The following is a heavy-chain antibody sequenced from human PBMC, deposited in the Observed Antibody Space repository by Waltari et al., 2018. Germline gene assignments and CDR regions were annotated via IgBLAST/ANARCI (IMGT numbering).Heavy chain of an antibody. CDR3: ARYYGNGEGWLDP. CDR1: GGSISSGSYY. Sequence: QLQLQESGPGLVKPSETLSLTCTVSGGSISSGSYYWGWIRQPPGKGLASIGYISYSGTTYYNLSLKRRVTMSVDTSRDQYSLSLRSVAAADTAVYYWARYYGNGEGWLDPWGQGTLVTVSS. D-gene: IGHD3-3*01. J-gene: IGHJ5*02. CDR2: ISYSGTT. V-gene: IGHV4-39*07.